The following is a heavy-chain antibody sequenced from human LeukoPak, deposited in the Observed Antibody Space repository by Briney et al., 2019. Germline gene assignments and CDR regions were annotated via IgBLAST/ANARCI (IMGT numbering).Heavy chain of an antibody. J-gene: IGHJ2*01. D-gene: IGHD3-22*01. Sequence: PSETLSLTCTVSGGSISSGSYYGSWIRQPPGKGLEWIGYVYHSGSTFYNPSLKSRVTISGDRSKNQFSLKLSSVTAADTAVFXXARXLXXDSSGYYLGDWYFDLWGRGTLVTVSS. CDR3: ARXLXXDSSGYYLGDWYFDL. CDR1: GGSISSGSYY. CDR2: VYHSGST. V-gene: IGHV4-30-2*01.